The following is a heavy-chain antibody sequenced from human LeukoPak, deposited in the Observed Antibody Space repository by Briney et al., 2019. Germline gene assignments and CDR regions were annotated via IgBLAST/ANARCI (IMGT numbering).Heavy chain of an antibody. CDR1: GFTFSSYS. D-gene: IGHD1-26*01. J-gene: IGHJ3*02. V-gene: IGHV3-48*04. Sequence: HAGGSLRLSCAASGFTFSSYSMNWVRQAPGKGLEWVSYISSSSSTIYYADSVKGRFTISRDNAKNSLYLQMNSLTPEDTAFYYCAKDMGMGELLGVDAFDIWGHGTMVTVSS. CDR3: AKDMGMGELLGVDAFDI. CDR2: ISSSSSTI.